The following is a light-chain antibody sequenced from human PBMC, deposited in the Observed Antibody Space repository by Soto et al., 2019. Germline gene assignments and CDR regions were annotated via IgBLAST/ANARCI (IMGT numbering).Light chain of an antibody. CDR3: SSYTSSSTLYV. V-gene: IGLV2-14*01. CDR1: SSDVGNYNY. J-gene: IGLJ1*01. Sequence: QSVLTQPASVSGSPGQSITISCTGTSSDVGNYNYVSWYQQYPGRVPKLLIYMVSNRPSGVSNRFSGSKSGNTASLTISGVQAEDEADYYCSSYTSSSTLYVFGTGTKVTVL. CDR2: MVS.